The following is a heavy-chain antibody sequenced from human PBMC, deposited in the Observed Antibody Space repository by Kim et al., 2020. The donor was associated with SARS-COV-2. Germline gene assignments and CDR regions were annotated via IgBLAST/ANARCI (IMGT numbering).Heavy chain of an antibody. J-gene: IGHJ6*02. V-gene: IGHV3-33*01. CDR1: GFTFSSYG. CDR3: ARAFVLLWFGESPGGMDV. CDR2: IWYDGSNK. D-gene: IGHD3-10*01. Sequence: GGSLRLSCAASGFTFSSYGMHWVRQAPGKGLEWVAVIWYDGSNKYYADSVKGRFTISRDNSKNTLYLQMNSLRAEDTAVYYCARAFVLLWFGESPGGMDVGGQGTTVTVSS.